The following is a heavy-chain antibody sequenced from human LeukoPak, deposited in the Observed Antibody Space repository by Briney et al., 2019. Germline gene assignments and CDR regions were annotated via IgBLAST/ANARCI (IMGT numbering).Heavy chain of an antibody. CDR3: ATQIVRGWSGYYYYYGMDV. V-gene: IGHV4-59*05. J-gene: IGHJ6*02. CDR1: GGSISSYY. CDR2: IYYSGST. Sequence: SSETLSLTCTVSGGSISSYYWSWIRQPPGKGLEWIGSIYYSGSTYYNPSLKSRVTISVDTSKNQFSLKLSSVTAADTAVYYCATQIVRGWSGYYYYYGMDVWGQGTTVTVSS. D-gene: IGHD3-3*01.